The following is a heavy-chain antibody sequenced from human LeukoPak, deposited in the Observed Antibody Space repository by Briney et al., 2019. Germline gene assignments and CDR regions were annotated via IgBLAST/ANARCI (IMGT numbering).Heavy chain of an antibody. Sequence: GGSLRLSCAASGFTFSSNAMSWVRQAPGKGLEWVSALSGSGDSTYYADSVKGRFTISRDNAKNSLYLQMNSLRAEDMALYYCAKGRDIALSDAFDIWGQGTMVTVS. V-gene: IGHV3-23*01. CDR2: LSGSGDST. J-gene: IGHJ3*02. CDR3: AKGRDIALSDAFDI. CDR1: GFTFSSNA. D-gene: IGHD2-8*01.